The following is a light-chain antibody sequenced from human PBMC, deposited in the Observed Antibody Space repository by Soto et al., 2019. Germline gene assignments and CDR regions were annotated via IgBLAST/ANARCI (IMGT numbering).Light chain of an antibody. J-gene: IGLJ1*01. V-gene: IGLV2-8*01. Sequence: QSVLTQPPSASGSPGQSVAISCTGTSGDVGYYNYVSWYQQHPGKAPKLIIYEVTKRPSGVPDRFSGSKSGNTASLTVSGLQAEDEADYYCSSYADDNICVFGTGTKGTVL. CDR2: EVT. CDR1: SGDVGYYNY. CDR3: SSYADDNICV.